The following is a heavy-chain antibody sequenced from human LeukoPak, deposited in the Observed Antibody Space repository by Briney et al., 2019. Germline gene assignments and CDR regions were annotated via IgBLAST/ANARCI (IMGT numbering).Heavy chain of an antibody. D-gene: IGHD2-21*02. V-gene: IGHV4-38-2*02. J-gene: IGHJ5*02. Sequence: PSETLSLTCTVSGYSISSGFYWGWIRQPPGKGLGWIGSIYHRGSTYYNPSLKSRVTISLDTSKNQFSLKLSSVTAADTAVYYCARTYCGGDCYSSRGWFDTWGQGTLVTVSS. CDR2: IYHRGST. CDR3: ARTYCGGDCYSSRGWFDT. CDR1: GYSISSGFY.